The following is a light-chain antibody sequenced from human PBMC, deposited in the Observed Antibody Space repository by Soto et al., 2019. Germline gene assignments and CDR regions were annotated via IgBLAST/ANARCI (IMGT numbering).Light chain of an antibody. CDR1: SSDAGDYNY. CDR3: SSFTPSSTPVI. CDR2: EVS. V-gene: IGLV2-14*01. Sequence: QSALTQPASVSGSPGQSITISCTATSSDAGDYNYVSWYQQHPGKAPKLMIYEVSSRPLGVSSRFSGSKSGKTASLTISGLQAEDEADYYCSSFTPSSTPVIFGGGTKLTVL. J-gene: IGLJ2*01.